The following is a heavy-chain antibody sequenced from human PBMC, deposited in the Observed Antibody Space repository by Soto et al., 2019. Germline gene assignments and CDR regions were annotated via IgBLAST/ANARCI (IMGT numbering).Heavy chain of an antibody. V-gene: IGHV1-69*13. D-gene: IGHD2-15*01. J-gene: IGHJ6*02. CDR3: ARGYCSGGNCYSGMDV. CDR1: GGTFSTHA. Sequence: SVKVSCKASGGTFSTHAIIWVRQAPGHGLEWMGGIIPISGTTYYTQKFQGRVTITADEPTSTALMELSSLKSDDTAVFYCARGYCSGGNCYSGMDVWGQGTMVTVSS. CDR2: IIPISGTT.